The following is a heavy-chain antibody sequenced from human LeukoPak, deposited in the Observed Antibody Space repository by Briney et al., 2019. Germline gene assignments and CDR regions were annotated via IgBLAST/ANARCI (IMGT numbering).Heavy chain of an antibody. J-gene: IGHJ4*02. CDR3: ARVAYCTKGVCINFDL. Sequence: ASLKVSCKASGYTFTGTYIHWMRQAPGQGLEWMGWINPNSGATKYAQKFQGRVTVTRDTSTSTAYMELSGLRADDAAVYYCARVAYCTKGVCINFDLWGQGTLVTVSS. V-gene: IGHV1-2*02. D-gene: IGHD2-8*01. CDR2: INPNSGAT. CDR1: GYTFTGTY.